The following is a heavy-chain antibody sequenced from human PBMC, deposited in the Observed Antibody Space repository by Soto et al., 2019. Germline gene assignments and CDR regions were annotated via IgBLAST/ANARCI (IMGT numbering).Heavy chain of an antibody. D-gene: IGHD4-17*01. Sequence: GGSLRLSCAASGFTFSSYSMNWVRQAPGKGLEWVSSIRSDSSYIYYADSVKGRFTVSRDSAKNSLYLQMNSLRAEDTAVYYCGRKGYGDYGGMDVWGQGTTVTVSS. V-gene: IGHV3-21*01. CDR1: GFTFSSYS. CDR2: IRSDSSYI. J-gene: IGHJ6*02. CDR3: GRKGYGDYGGMDV.